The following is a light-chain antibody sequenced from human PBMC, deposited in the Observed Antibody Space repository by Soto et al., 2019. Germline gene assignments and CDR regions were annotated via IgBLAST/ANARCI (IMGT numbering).Light chain of an antibody. CDR2: AAS. CDR1: EDINTW. J-gene: IGKJ5*01. Sequence: DIRLTQSPSSVSASVGDRVTITCRASEDINTWLAWYQQRPGTAPKLLIYAASNFQSGVPSRFSGSGSGTEFTLTIMSLQPEDSATYYCQQYNSYRYTFGQGTRLEIK. CDR3: QQYNSYRYT. V-gene: IGKV1D-16*01.